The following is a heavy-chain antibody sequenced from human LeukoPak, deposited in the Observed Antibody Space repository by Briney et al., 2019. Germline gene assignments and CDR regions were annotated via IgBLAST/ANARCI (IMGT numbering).Heavy chain of an antibody. J-gene: IGHJ4*02. CDR2: INPNSGGT. CDR1: GYTFTGYY. D-gene: IGHD3-22*01. Sequence: ASVKVSCKASGYTFTGYYMHWVRQAPGQGLEWMGWINPNSGGTNYAQKFQGRVTMTRDTSISTAYMELSRLRSDDTAVYYCARGLYDSSGYLDYWGQGTLVTVSS. V-gene: IGHV1-2*02. CDR3: ARGLYDSSGYLDY.